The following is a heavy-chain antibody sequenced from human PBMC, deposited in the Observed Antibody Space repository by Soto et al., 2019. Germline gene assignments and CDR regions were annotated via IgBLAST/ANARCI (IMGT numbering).Heavy chain of an antibody. V-gene: IGHV4-30-2*01. J-gene: IGHJ4*02. Sequence: SETLSLTCAVSGGSISSGGYSWSWIRQPPGKGLEWIGYIYHSGSTYYNPSLKSRVTISVDRSKNQFSLKLSSVTAADTAVYYCARVRGLGFDYWGQGTLVTVSS. CDR2: IYHSGST. CDR1: GGSISSGGYS. CDR3: ARVRGLGFDY. D-gene: IGHD3-9*01.